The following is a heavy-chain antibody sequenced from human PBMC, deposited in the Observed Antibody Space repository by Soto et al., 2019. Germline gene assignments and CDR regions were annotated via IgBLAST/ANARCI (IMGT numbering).Heavy chain of an antibody. CDR2: IDPSDSCT. Sequence: PGESLKISCKGSGYSFTSYWISWVRQMPGKGLEWMGRIDPSDSCTNYSPSFQGHVTISADKSISTAYLQWSSLKASDTAMYYCARHEYYDFWSGYYGPRRGVYYYYGMDVWGQGTTVTVSS. CDR3: ARHEYYDFWSGYYGPRRGVYYYYGMDV. V-gene: IGHV5-10-1*01. D-gene: IGHD3-3*01. CDR1: GYSFTSYW. J-gene: IGHJ6*02.